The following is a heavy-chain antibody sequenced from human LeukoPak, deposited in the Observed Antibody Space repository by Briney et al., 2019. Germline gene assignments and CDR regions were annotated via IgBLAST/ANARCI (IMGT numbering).Heavy chain of an antibody. CDR1: GGTFSSYA. D-gene: IGHD3-22*01. CDR2: IIPIFGTA. V-gene: IGHV1-69*13. CDR3: ARGGHYRLHYYGSSGDY. Sequence: GASVKVSCKASGGTFSSYAISWVRQAPGQGLEWMGGIIPIFGTANYAQKFQGRVTITADESTSTAYMELSSLRSEDTAVYYCARGGHYRLHYYGSSGDYWGQGTLVTVSS. J-gene: IGHJ4*02.